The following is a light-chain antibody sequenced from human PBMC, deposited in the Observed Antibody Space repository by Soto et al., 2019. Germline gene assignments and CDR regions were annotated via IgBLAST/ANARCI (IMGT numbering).Light chain of an antibody. CDR3: QQHSSYWT. J-gene: IGKJ1*01. V-gene: IGKV1-5*01. CDR1: QGLDKW. CDR2: KSS. Sequence: ILMSQSPSSLSASVGDRVTITCRASQGLDKWLAWYQQKPGKAPNLLIYKSSTWRQGVPSSFSGFGSGTESIITIADLQHDDFATYYCQQHSSYWTFGQGTGVEMK.